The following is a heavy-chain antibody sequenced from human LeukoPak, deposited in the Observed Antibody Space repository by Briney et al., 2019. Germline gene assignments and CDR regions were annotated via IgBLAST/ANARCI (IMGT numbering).Heavy chain of an antibody. CDR1: GGSISSSSYY. Sequence: SETLSLTCTVSGGSISSSSYYWGWIRQPPGKGPEWIGSIYYSGSTYYNPSLKSRVTISVDTSKNQFSLKLSSVTAADTAVYYCAREIVVVVAATVGRWFDPWGQGTLVTVSS. V-gene: IGHV4-39*02. J-gene: IGHJ5*02. D-gene: IGHD2-15*01. CDR3: AREIVVVVAATVGRWFDP. CDR2: IYYSGST.